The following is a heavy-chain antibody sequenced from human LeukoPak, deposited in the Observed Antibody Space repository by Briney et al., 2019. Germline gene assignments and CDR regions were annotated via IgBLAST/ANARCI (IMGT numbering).Heavy chain of an antibody. V-gene: IGHV3-23*01. Sequence: GGSLRLSCAASGFTFSSYAMSWVRQAPGKGLEWVSAISGSGGSTYYADSVKGRSTISRDNSKNTLYLQMNSPRAEDTAVYYCAKEGARGVVLDAFDIWGQGTMVTVSS. CDR2: ISGSGGST. J-gene: IGHJ3*02. CDR3: AKEGARGVVLDAFDI. D-gene: IGHD3-10*01. CDR1: GFTFSSYA.